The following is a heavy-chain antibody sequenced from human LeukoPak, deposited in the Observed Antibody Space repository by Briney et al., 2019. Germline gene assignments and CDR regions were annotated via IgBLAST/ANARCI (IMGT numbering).Heavy chain of an antibody. D-gene: IGHD1-26*01. V-gene: IGHV3-30*03. J-gene: IGHJ4*02. CDR3: ASPRSKWELLTDIDY. Sequence: GGSLRLSCAASGFTFSSYSMNWVRQAPGKGLEWVAVISYDGSNKYYADSVKGRFTISRDNSKNTLYLQMNSLRAEDTAVYYCASPRSKWELLTDIDYWGQGTLVTVSS. CDR2: ISYDGSNK. CDR1: GFTFSSYS.